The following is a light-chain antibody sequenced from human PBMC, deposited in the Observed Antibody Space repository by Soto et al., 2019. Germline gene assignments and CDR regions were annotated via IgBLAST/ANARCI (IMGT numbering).Light chain of an antibody. V-gene: IGKV3-20*01. CDR2: GAS. Sequence: EIVLTQSPGTLSLSPGERATLSCRASQSVSSSYLAWYQQKPGQAPRLLIHGASSRATGIPDRFSGTGSGTDFTLTISRLEPEDFAVYYCQQYGRSPCTFGQGTKREI. J-gene: IGKJ2*02. CDR1: QSVSSSY. CDR3: QQYGRSPCT.